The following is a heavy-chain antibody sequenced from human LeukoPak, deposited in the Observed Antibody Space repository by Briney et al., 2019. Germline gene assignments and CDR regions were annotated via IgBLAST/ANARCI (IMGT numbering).Heavy chain of an antibody. V-gene: IGHV4-34*01. CDR1: GGSFSGYY. CDR2: INHSGST. Sequence: PSETLSLTCAVYGGSFSGYYWSWIRQPPGKGLEWIGEINHSGSTNYNPSLKSRVTISVDTSKNQFSLKLSSVTAADTAVYYCARDGWLRLCRVYFDYWGQGTLVTVSS. D-gene: IGHD5-12*01. CDR3: ARDGWLRLCRVYFDY. J-gene: IGHJ4*02.